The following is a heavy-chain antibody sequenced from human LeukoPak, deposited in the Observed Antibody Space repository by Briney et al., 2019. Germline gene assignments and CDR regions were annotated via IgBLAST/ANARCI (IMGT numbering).Heavy chain of an antibody. Sequence: GGSLRLSCAASGFTFSSYAMHWVRQAPGKGLEWVAVIWYDGSNKYYADSVKGRFTISRDNSKNTLYLQMNSLRAEDAAVYYCARGGVAVADHDAFDIWGQGTMVAVSS. D-gene: IGHD6-19*01. CDR3: ARGGVAVADHDAFDI. CDR2: IWYDGSNK. CDR1: GFTFSSYA. V-gene: IGHV3-33*08. J-gene: IGHJ3*02.